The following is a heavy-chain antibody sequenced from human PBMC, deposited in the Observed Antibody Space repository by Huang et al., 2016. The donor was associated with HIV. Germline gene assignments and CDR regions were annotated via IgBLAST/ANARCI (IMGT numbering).Heavy chain of an antibody. CDR3: ATGFDVFFDF. CDR2: VDPENGET. Sequence: QVQLVQSRAEVKKPGASVKVSCKVSEYTLTELSIHWVRQPPGKGLEWMGGVDPENGETIYAQKFQGRVTMTEDTSTETAFMELSGLRPEDTAVYYCATGFDVFFDFWGQGTLVTVSS. J-gene: IGHJ4*02. D-gene: IGHD3-9*01. V-gene: IGHV1-24*01. CDR1: EYTLTELS.